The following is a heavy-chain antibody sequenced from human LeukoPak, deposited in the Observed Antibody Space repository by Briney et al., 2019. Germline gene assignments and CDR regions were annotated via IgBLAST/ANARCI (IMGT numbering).Heavy chain of an antibody. CDR3: ARGSSSWYSWFDP. J-gene: IGHJ5*02. V-gene: IGHV1-2*02. CDR1: GYTFTGYY. D-gene: IGHD6-13*01. CDR2: INPNSGGT. Sequence: ASVTVSCKASGYTFTGYYMHWVRQAPGQGLEWMGWINPNSGGTNYAQKFQGRVTMTRDTSISTAYMELSRLRSDDTAVYYCARGSSSWYSWFDPWGQGTLVTVSS.